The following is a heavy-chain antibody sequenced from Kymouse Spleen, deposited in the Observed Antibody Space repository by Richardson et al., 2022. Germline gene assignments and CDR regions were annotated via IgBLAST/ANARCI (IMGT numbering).Heavy chain of an antibody. CDR1: GGSISSYY. V-gene: IGHV4-59*01. J-gene: IGHJ4*02. Sequence: QVQLQESGPGLVKPSETLSLTCTVSGGSISSYYWSWIRQPPGKGLEWIGYIYYSGSTNYNPSLKSRVTISVDTSKNQFSLKLSSVTAADTAVYYCARRYFDWLFFDYWGQGTLVTVSS. CDR3: ARRYFDWLFFDY. D-gene: IGHD3-9*01. CDR2: IYYSGST.